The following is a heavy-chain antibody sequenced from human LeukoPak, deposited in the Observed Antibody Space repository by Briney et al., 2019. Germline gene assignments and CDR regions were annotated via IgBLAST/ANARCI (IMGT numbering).Heavy chain of an antibody. D-gene: IGHD5-12*01. CDR1: GYTFTSYA. CDR2: INAGNGNT. V-gene: IGHV1-3*01. Sequence: ASVKVSCKASGYTFTSYAMHWVRQAPGQRLEWMGWINAGNGNTKYSQKFQGRVTITRDTSASTAYMELSSLRSEDTAVYYCALDPSGYSGYASSPHYYYGMDVWGQGTTVTVSS. CDR3: ALDPSGYSGYASSPHYYYGMDV. J-gene: IGHJ6*02.